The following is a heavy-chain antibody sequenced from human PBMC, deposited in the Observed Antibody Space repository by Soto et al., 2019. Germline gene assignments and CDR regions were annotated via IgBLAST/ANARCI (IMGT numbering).Heavy chain of an antibody. CDR1: GFTFSDYY. J-gene: IGHJ4*02. CDR2: ISSSGSTI. V-gene: IGHV3-11*01. CDR3: AREGRDGYKTIDY. D-gene: IGHD5-12*01. Sequence: SLSCAASGFTFSDYYMSWIRQAPGKGLEWVSYISSSGSTIYYADSVKGRFTISRDNAKNSLYLQMNSLRAEDTAVYYCAREGRDGYKTIDYWGQGTLVTVSS.